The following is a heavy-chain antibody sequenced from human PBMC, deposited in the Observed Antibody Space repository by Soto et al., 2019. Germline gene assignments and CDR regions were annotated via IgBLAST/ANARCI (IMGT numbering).Heavy chain of an antibody. Sequence: PSETLSLTCAVSGGSISSGGYSWSWIRQPPGKGLEWIGYIYHSGSTYYNPSLKSRVTISVDRSKNQFSLKLSSVTAADTAVYYCARTLGYCSGGSCYSVWFDPWGQGTLVTV. J-gene: IGHJ5*02. D-gene: IGHD2-15*01. CDR2: IYHSGST. CDR3: ARTLGYCSGGSCYSVWFDP. CDR1: GGSISSGGYS. V-gene: IGHV4-30-2*01.